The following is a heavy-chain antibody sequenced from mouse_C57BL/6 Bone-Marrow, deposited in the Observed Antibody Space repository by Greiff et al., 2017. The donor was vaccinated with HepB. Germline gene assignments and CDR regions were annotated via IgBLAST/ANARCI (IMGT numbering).Heavy chain of an antibody. CDR2: ISNGGGST. Sequence: EVQGVESGGGLVQPGGSLKLSCAASGFTFSDYYMYWVRQTPEKRLEWVAYISNGGGSTYYPDTVKGRFTISRDNAKNTLYLQMSRLKSEDTAMYYCARKSMVTTSWYFDVWGTGTTVTVSS. J-gene: IGHJ1*03. D-gene: IGHD2-2*01. CDR1: GFTFSDYY. CDR3: ARKSMVTTSWYFDV. V-gene: IGHV5-12*01.